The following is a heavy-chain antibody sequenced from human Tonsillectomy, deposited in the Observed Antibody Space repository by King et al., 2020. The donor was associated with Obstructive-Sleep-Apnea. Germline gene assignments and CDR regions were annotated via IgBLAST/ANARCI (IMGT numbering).Heavy chain of an antibody. CDR1: GFTFSNYV. J-gene: IGHJ4*02. Sequence: VQLVESGGGLVQPGGSLRLSCAASGFTFSNYVMTCVRQAPGKGLEWVSAVAGSNGSGDDGNIYYTRSVQGRLTISRDNSKNTLFLQMNSLRVEDTALYYCARLSARRDGHIDYWGQGTLVTVSS. CDR2: VAGSNGSGDDGNI. V-gene: IGHV3-23*04. D-gene: IGHD5-24*01. CDR3: ARLSARRDGHIDY.